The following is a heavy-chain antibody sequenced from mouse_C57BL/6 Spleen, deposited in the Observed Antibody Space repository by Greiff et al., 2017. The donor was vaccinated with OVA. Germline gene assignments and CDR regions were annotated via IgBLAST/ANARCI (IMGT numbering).Heavy chain of an antibody. CDR1: GFSLTSYG. CDR2: IWGVGST. CDR3: ASDYRWAMDY. Sequence: VKLMESGPGLVAPSQSLSITCTVSGFSLTSYGVDWVRQSPGKGLEWLGVIWGVGSTNYNSALKSRLSISKDNSKSQVFLKMNSLQTDDTAMYYCASDYRWAMDYWGQGTSVTVSS. J-gene: IGHJ4*01. V-gene: IGHV2-6*01. D-gene: IGHD2-12*01.